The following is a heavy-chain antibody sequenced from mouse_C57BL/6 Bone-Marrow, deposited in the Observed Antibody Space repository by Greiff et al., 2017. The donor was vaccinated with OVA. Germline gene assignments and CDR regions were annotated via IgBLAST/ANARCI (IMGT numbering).Heavy chain of an antibody. CDR2: IDPANGDT. J-gene: IGHJ2*01. Sequence: EVKLQESGAELVRPGASVKLSCTASGFNIKDDYMHWVKQRPEQGLEWIGWIDPANGDTEYASKFQGKATITADTSSNTAYLQLSSLTSEDTAVYYCTTDYFDYWGQGTTLTVSS. V-gene: IGHV14-4*01. CDR3: TTDYFDY. CDR1: GFNIKDDY.